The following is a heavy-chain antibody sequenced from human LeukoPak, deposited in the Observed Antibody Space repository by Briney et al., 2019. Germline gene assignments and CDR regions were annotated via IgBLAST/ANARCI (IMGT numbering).Heavy chain of an antibody. V-gene: IGHV4-34*01. CDR2: INDSGGT. CDR1: GGYFSGYY. J-gene: IGHJ6*04. Sequence: PSETLSLTCAVYGGYFSGYYWSWIRQPPGKGLEWIGEINDSGGTNYSPSLKSRVTISVDTSKNQFSLKLSSVTAADTAVYYCARIGYYGSGSYYNYYYYGMDVWGKGTTVTVSS. D-gene: IGHD3-10*01. CDR3: ARIGYYGSGSYYNYYYYGMDV.